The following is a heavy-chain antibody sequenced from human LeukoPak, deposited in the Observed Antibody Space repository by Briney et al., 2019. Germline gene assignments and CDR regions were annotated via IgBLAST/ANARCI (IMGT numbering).Heavy chain of an antibody. J-gene: IGHJ4*02. Sequence: SVKVSCKASGGTFSSYAISWVRQAPGQGLEWMGGIIPIFGTANYAQKFQGRVTITADESTSTAYMELSSLISEDTAVYYCAREGNGYCSGGSCYRGLGSFDYWGRGTLVTVSS. D-gene: IGHD2-15*01. CDR1: GGTFSSYA. CDR2: IIPIFGTA. CDR3: AREGNGYCSGGSCYRGLGSFDY. V-gene: IGHV1-69*13.